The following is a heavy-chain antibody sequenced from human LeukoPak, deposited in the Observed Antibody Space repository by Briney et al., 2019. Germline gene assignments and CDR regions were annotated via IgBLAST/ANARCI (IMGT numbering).Heavy chain of an antibody. V-gene: IGHV3-48*04. CDR1: GFTFSSYS. CDR2: ISSSGSTI. J-gene: IGHJ1*01. D-gene: IGHD6-19*01. CDR3: ARDRASSGWYPRQYFQH. Sequence: GGSLRLSCAASGFTFSSYSMNWVRQAPGKGLEWVSYISSSGSTIYYADSVKGRFTISRDNAKNSLYLQMNSLRSEDTAVYYCARDRASSGWYPRQYFQHWGQGTLVTVSS.